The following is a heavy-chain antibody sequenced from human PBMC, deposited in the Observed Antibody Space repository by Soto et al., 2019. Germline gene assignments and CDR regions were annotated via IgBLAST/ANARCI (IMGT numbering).Heavy chain of an antibody. J-gene: IGHJ4*02. CDR3: TTDPVLHYDSSGYYYVDY. D-gene: IGHD3-22*01. CDR2: IKSKSDSGTT. CDR1: GFTFSNAW. V-gene: IGHV3-15*01. Sequence: GGSLRLASEASGFTFSNAWTSWVSQAQGKGLEWVGRIKSKSDSGTTDYAAPVKGRFTISRDDSKNTLYLQMNSLKTEDTAVYYFTTDPVLHYDSSGYYYVDYWGQGTLVTVSS.